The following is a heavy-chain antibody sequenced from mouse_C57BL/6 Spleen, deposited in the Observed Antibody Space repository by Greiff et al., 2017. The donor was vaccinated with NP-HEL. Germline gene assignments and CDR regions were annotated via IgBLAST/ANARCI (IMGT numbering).Heavy chain of an antibody. Sequence: QVQLQQSGPELVKPGASVKISCKASGYAFSSSWMNWVKQRPGKGLEWIGRIYPGDGDTNYNGKFKGKATLTADKSSSTAYMQLSSLTSEDSAVYFCARWGDYDGDYYAMDYWGQGTSVTVSS. J-gene: IGHJ4*01. V-gene: IGHV1-82*01. CDR2: IYPGDGDT. CDR3: ARWGDYDGDYYAMDY. CDR1: GYAFSSSW. D-gene: IGHD2-4*01.